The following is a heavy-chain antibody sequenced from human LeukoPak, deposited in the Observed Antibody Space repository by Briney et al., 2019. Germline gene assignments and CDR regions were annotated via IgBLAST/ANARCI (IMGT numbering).Heavy chain of an antibody. J-gene: IGHJ3*02. D-gene: IGHD6-13*01. CDR1: GGSTSSAGYF. CDR3: ARDNLPAGINDAFDI. Sequence: SQTLSLTCSVSGGSTSSAGYFWTWIRQPAGKRLEWIGSIYASGSTNYNPSLVSRVALSIDTSRNQFSLRLSSVTAADTAVYYCARDNLPAGINDAFDIWGQGTRVTVSS. CDR2: IYASGST. V-gene: IGHV4-61*02.